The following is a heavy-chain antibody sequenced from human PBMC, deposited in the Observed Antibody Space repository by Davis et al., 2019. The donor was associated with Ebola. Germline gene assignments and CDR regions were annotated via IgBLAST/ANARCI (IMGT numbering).Heavy chain of an antibody. CDR3: GRSPEGGSHYGMDV. D-gene: IGHD1-14*01. Sequence: GGSLRLSCTASGFTFGDYAMSWVRQVPGKGLEWVGRSRHKANSYTTEYAASVKGRFTISRDDLENSIYLQMASLKIEDTAVYYCGRSPEGGSHYGMDVWGQGTTVTVSS. J-gene: IGHJ6*02. CDR1: GFTFGDYA. V-gene: IGHV3-72*01. CDR2: SRHKANSYTT.